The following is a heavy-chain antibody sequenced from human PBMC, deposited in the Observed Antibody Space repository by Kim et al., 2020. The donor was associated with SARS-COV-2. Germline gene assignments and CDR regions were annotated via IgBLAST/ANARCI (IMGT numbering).Heavy chain of an antibody. CDR3: AKEGGVNTAYFSAMDV. J-gene: IGHJ6*02. D-gene: IGHD4-17*01. V-gene: IGHV3-23*01. Sequence: VKGRFTISRNNSGNALYLEMTSLRAEDTAVYYCAKEGGVNTAYFSAMDVWGQGTTVTVSS.